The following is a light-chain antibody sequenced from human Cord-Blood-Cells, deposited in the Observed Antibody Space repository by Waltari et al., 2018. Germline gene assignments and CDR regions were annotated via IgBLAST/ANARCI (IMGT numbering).Light chain of an antibody. V-gene: IGLV2-11*01. CDR1: SSDVGGYNY. CDR2: DVS. J-gene: IGLJ3*02. CDR3: CSYAGSYTSRV. Sequence: QSALTQPRSVSGSPGQSVTISCTGTSSDVGGYNYVSWYQQHPGKAPKLMIYDVSKRPSGVRDRFSGSKSGNTAYLTISGLQAEDEADYYCCSYAGSYTSRVFGGGTKVTVL.